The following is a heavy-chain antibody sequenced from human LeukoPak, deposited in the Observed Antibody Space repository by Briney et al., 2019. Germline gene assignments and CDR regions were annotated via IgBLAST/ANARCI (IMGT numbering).Heavy chain of an antibody. V-gene: IGHV4-34*01. J-gene: IGHJ4*02. D-gene: IGHD5-12*01. Sequence: SETLSLTCTVYGGSFRAYYWSWIRQPPGKGLEWIGEINYDGSTSYNPSLKSRVTISVDTSKQQAFLKLRSVTAADTAMYYCARGLNIEYFFDYWGQGSLVTVSS. CDR3: ARGLNIEYFFDY. CDR1: GGSFRAYY. CDR2: INYDGST.